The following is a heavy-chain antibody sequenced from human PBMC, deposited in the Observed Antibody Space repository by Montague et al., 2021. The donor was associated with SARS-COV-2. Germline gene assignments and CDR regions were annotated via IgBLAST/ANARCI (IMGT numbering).Heavy chain of an antibody. J-gene: IGHJ3*02. Sequence: ETLSLTCTVSGGSINSYYWNWIRETPGKGLEWIGYIYYSGTTNYNPSLKSRVTISLDTPKNQFSLNLNSVTAADTAIYYCARDQAAKISFKGAFDIWGQGRMVTASS. CDR3: ARDQAAKISFKGAFDI. V-gene: IGHV4-59*01. D-gene: IGHD3-3*01. CDR2: IYYSGTT. CDR1: GGSINSYY.